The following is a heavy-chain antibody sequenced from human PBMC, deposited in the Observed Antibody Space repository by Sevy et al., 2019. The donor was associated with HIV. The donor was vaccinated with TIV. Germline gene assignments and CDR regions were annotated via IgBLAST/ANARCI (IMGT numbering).Heavy chain of an antibody. V-gene: IGHV1-8*01. CDR1: GYTFTSYD. CDR2: MNPNSGNT. J-gene: IGHJ5*02. D-gene: IGHD3-3*01. CDR3: AIFWIGYYTGSEDWFDP. Sequence: ASVKVSCKASGYTFTSYDINWVRQATGQGLEWMGWMNPNSGNTGYAQKFQGRVTMTRNTSISTAYMELSSLRSENTAVYYCAIFWIGYYTGSEDWFDPWGQGTLVTVSS.